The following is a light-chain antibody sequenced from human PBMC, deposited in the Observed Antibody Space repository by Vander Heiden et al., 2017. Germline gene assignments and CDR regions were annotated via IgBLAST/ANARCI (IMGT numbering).Light chain of an antibody. Sequence: DIQMTQSPPSLSASLGDRVTITCRASERIDHYLNWYRQKPGKGPELLIYAASNLQSWVPSRCSGSGSGTDFTLTIASLRPEDFATYYCQQSYGAPYNFGQGTKLE. CDR2: AAS. CDR3: QQSYGAPYN. CDR1: ERIDHY. J-gene: IGKJ2*01. V-gene: IGKV1-39*01.